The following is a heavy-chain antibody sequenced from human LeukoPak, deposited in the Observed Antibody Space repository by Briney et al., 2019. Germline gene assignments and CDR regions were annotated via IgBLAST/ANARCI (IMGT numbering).Heavy chain of an antibody. CDR2: IRQDGSEK. V-gene: IGHV3-7*01. D-gene: IGHD3-3*01. J-gene: IGHJ4*02. CDR3: VRDKGFLQWKYLTLEY. Sequence: PGGSVRLSCAASGFIISSYWMSWVRQARGKGLEWVANIRQDGSEKYYVDSVKGRFTISRDNAKNSLYLQMNSLRAEDTAVYYCVRDKGFLQWKYLTLEYWGQGTLVTVSS. CDR1: GFIISSYW.